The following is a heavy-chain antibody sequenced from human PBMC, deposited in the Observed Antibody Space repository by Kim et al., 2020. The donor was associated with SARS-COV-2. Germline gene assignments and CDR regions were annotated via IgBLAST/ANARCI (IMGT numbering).Heavy chain of an antibody. V-gene: IGHV4-59*09. J-gene: IGHJ6*03. D-gene: IGHD6-13*01. CDR3: ARGSSSLIYYYYYMDV. Sequence: LKSRVTISVDPSKNQFSLKLSSVTAADTAVYYCARGSSSLIYYYYYMDVWGKGTTVTVSS.